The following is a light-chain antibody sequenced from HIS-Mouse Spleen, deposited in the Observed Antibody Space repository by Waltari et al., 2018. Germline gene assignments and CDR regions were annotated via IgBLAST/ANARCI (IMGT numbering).Light chain of an antibody. V-gene: IGLV2-23*01. J-gene: IGLJ3*02. CDR1: SSDFGCYNL. CDR2: EGS. CDR3: CSYAGSSTWV. Sequence: QSALTQPASVSGSPGQSITILCTGTSSDFGCYNLVSWYQQPPGKAPKLMIYEGSKRPSGVSNRFSGSKSGNTASLTISGLQAEDEADYYCCSYAGSSTWVFGGGTKLTVL.